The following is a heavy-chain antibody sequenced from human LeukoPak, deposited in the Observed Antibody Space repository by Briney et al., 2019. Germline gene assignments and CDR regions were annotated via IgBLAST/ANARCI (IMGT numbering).Heavy chain of an antibody. Sequence: SETLSLTCAVYGGSFSGYYWSWIRQPPGKGLEWIGEINHSGSTNYNPSLKSRVTISVDTSKNQFSLKLSSMTAADTAVYYCAGRYSSSWYRLWRSAFDIWGQGTMVTVSS. CDR3: AGRYSSSWYRLWRSAFDI. CDR1: GGSFSGYY. CDR2: INHSGST. J-gene: IGHJ3*02. V-gene: IGHV4-34*01. D-gene: IGHD6-13*01.